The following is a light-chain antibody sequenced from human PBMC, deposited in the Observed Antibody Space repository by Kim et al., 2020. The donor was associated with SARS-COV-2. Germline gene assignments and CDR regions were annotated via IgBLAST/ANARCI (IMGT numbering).Light chain of an antibody. CDR3: QSADSNTWV. Sequence: SYELTQPPSVSVSPGQTARITCSGDALPKQYAYWYQQKPGQAPVLVIYKDSERPSGIPERFSGSSSGTTVTLTISGVQAEDEADYYCQSADSNTWVFGGG. V-gene: IGLV3-25*03. J-gene: IGLJ3*02. CDR1: ALPKQY. CDR2: KDS.